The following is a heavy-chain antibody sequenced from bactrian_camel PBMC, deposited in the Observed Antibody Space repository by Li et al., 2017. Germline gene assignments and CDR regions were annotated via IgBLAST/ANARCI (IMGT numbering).Heavy chain of an antibody. D-gene: IGHD1*01. CDR3: AAHKWMPWKLVLCPASFGY. CDR2: INRNGIT. J-gene: IGHJ6*01. Sequence: HVQLVESGGGSVQAGGSLRLSCTASGFTFDDSTMGWYRQAPGNECEMVSTINRNGITYYADSVEGRFTISQDNAKNKVYLQMNSLKPEDTAVYYCAAHKWMPWKLVLCPASFGYWGQGTQVTVS. CDR1: GFTFDDST. V-gene: IGHV3S63*01.